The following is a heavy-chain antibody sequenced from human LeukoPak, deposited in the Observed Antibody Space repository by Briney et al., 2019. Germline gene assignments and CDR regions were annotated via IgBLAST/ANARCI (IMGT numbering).Heavy chain of an antibody. D-gene: IGHD3-22*01. V-gene: IGHV1-8*01. J-gene: IGHJ4*02. CDR3: ARVRYDSSGYYADY. CDR1: GYTLTSYD. CDR2: MNPNSGNT. Sequence: ASVKVSCKASGYTLTSYDINWVRQATGQGLEWMGWMNPNSGNTGYAQKFQGRVTMTRNTSISTAYMELSSLRSEDTAVYYCARVRYDSSGYYADYWGQGTLVTVSS.